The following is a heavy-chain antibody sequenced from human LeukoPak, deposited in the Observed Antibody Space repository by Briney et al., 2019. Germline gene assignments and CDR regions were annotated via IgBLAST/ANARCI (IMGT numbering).Heavy chain of an antibody. J-gene: IGHJ3*02. CDR3: ARDSVMHYYDSSGYYPDASDI. CDR1: GFTFSSYS. D-gene: IGHD3-22*01. CDR2: ISSSSSYI. Sequence: GGSLRLSCAASGFTFSSYSMNWVRQAPGKGLEWVSSISSSSSYIYYADSVKGRFTISRDNAKNSLYLQMNSLRAEDTAVYYCARDSVMHYYDSSGYYPDASDIWGQGTMVTVSS. V-gene: IGHV3-21*01.